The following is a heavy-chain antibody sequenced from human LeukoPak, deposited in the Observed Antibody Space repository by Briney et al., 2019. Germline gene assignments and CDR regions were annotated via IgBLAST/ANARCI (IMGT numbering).Heavy chain of an antibody. J-gene: IGHJ3*02. CDR1: GSTFSSYE. V-gene: IGHV3-48*03. D-gene: IGHD3-3*01. CDR3: ARGVEIFGVHMPGGDAFDI. Sequence: GGSLRLSCAASGSTFSSYEINWVRQAPGKGLEWVSYISSSGSSIHYADSVKGRFTISRDNAKNSLYLQMNSLRAEDTALYYCARGVEIFGVHMPGGDAFDIWGQGTMVTVSS. CDR2: ISSSGSSI.